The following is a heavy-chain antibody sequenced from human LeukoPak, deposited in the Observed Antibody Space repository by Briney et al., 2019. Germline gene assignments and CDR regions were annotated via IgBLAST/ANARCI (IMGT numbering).Heavy chain of an antibody. CDR2: IYYSGST. J-gene: IGHJ4*02. V-gene: IGHV4-59*11. D-gene: IGHD6-13*01. CDR3: ARGEGQPYFDY. CDR1: GGSISSHY. Sequence: SETLSLTCTVPGGSISSHYWSWIRQPPGKGLEWIGYIYYSGSTNYNPSLKSRVTISVDTSKNQFSLKLSSVTAADTAVYYCARGEGQPYFDYWGQGTLVTVSS.